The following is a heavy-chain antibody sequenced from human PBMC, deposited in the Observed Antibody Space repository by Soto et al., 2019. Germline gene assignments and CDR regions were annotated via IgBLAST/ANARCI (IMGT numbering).Heavy chain of an antibody. J-gene: IGHJ3*01. D-gene: IGHD3-9*01. Sequence: PGGSLRLSCAASGFTFSSYAMHWVRQAPGKGLEWVAVISYDGSNKYYADSVKGRFTISRDNSKNTLYLQMNSLRAGDTAVYYCARVRGGPQGYYDIFTDAFDVRGQGTKVTVSS. CDR3: ARVRGGPQGYYDIFTDAFDV. CDR2: ISYDGSNK. CDR1: GFTFSSYA. V-gene: IGHV3-30-3*01.